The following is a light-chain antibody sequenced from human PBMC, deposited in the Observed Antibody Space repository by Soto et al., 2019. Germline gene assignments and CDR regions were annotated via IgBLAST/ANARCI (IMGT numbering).Light chain of an antibody. J-gene: IGKJ4*01. Sequence: EIVMTQTPLSLSVTPGQPASISCKSSQSLLNGDGKTYLYWYLQKPGQPPQLLIYEGSKRFSGVPDRFSGSGSGTDFTLKISRVEADDVGVYYCMESLQYPLTFGGGTKVDIK. CDR3: MESLQYPLT. CDR1: QSLLNGDGKTY. CDR2: EGS. V-gene: IGKV2D-29*01.